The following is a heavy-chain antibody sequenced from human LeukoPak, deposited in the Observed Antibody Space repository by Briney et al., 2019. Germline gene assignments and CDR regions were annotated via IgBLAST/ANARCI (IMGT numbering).Heavy chain of an antibody. J-gene: IGHJ4*02. CDR3: AKYGSGTYYNGLY. CDR2: ISVSGDNT. V-gene: IGHV3-23*01. CDR1: GFTLSNYA. Sequence: GGSLRLSCAASGFTLSNYAMTWVRQAPGKGLQWVSTISVSGDNTYYADSVKGWFTISRDTSKSTLYLQMNSLKDEDTAVYYCAKYGSGTYYNGLYWGQGTLVTVSS. D-gene: IGHD3-10*01.